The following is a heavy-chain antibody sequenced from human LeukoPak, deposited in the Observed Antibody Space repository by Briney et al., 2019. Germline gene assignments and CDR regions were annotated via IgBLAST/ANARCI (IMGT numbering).Heavy chain of an antibody. CDR2: IRYDGSNK. Sequence: GGSLRLSCVASGFTFSSYGVHWVRQAPGKGLEWVAFIRYDGSNKYYADSVKGRFTISRDNSKNTLYLQMNCLRAEDTAVYYCAKGKGYCSSTSCPVHFDYWGQGTLVTVSS. D-gene: IGHD2-2*01. CDR3: AKGKGYCSSTSCPVHFDY. CDR1: GFTFSSYG. V-gene: IGHV3-30*02. J-gene: IGHJ4*02.